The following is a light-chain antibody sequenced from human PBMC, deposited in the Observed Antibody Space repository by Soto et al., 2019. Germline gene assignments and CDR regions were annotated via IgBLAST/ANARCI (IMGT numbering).Light chain of an antibody. J-gene: IGKJ4*01. CDR2: KAS. Sequence: DIQMTQSPSTLSASVGDRVTITCRASQSISSWLAWYQQKPGKAPKLLIYKASSVESGVPSRFSGSGSGTEVTLRISSLQPDDFATYYCQQYNSYPLTFGGGTKVEIK. CDR3: QQYNSYPLT. V-gene: IGKV1-5*03. CDR1: QSISSW.